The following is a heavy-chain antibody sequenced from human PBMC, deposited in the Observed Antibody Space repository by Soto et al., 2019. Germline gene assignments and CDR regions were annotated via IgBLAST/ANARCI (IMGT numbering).Heavy chain of an antibody. J-gene: IGHJ3*02. Sequence: GGSLRLSCAASGFPFSSYAMSWVRQAPGKGLEWVSAISGSGGSTYYADSVKGRFTISRDNSKNTLYLQMNSLRAEDMAVYYCAKGLVYCSGGSCYPYDAFDIWGQGTMVTVSS. CDR1: GFPFSSYA. D-gene: IGHD2-15*01. CDR2: ISGSGGST. V-gene: IGHV3-23*01. CDR3: AKGLVYCSGGSCYPYDAFDI.